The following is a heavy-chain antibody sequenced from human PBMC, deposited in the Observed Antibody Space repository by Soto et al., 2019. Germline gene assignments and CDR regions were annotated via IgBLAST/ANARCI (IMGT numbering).Heavy chain of an antibody. Sequence: QVQLVESGGGVVQPGGSLRLSCAASGFTFSNYGMHWVRQAPGKGLEWLAVISYDGSNKYYADSVKGRFTISRDNSKNTLYLQMNSLRAEDTAVYYCAKEGVATTPGEFWYFELWGRGTLITVSS. V-gene: IGHV3-30*18. J-gene: IGHJ2*01. D-gene: IGHD5-12*01. CDR2: ISYDGSNK. CDR1: GFTFSNYG. CDR3: AKEGVATTPGEFWYFEL.